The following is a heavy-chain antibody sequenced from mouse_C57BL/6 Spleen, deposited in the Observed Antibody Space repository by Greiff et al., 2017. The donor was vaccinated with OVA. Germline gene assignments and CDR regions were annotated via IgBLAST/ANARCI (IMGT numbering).Heavy chain of an antibody. J-gene: IGHJ2*01. Sequence: VQLQQPGAELVKPGASVKLSCKASGYTFTSYWMHWVKQRPGRGLEWIGRIDPNSGGTKYNEKFKSKATLTVDKPSSTAYMQLSSLTSEDSAVYDCELYGSRGGYYFDDWGQGTTLTVSS. D-gene: IGHD1-1*01. CDR3: ELYGSRGGYYFDD. V-gene: IGHV1-72*01. CDR2: IDPNSGGT. CDR1: GYTFTSYW.